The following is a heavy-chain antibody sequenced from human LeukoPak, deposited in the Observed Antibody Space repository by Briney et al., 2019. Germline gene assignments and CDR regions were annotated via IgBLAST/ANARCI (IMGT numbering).Heavy chain of an antibody. CDR1: GGSISSSSYY. V-gene: IGHV4-39*07. J-gene: IGHJ3*02. D-gene: IGHD2-21*02. CDR2: IYYSGST. Sequence: SETLSLTCTVSGGSISSSSYYWGWIRQPPGKGLEWIGSIYYSGSTYYNPSLKSRVTISVDTSKNQCSLKLSSVTAADTAVYYCARTVVVTAIYAFDIWGQGTMVTVSS. CDR3: ARTVVVTAIYAFDI.